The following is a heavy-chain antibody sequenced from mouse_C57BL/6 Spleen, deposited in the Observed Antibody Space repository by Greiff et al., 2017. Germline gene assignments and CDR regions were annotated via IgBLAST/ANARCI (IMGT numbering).Heavy chain of an antibody. CDR2: ISNGGGST. CDR1: GFTFSDYY. J-gene: IGHJ1*03. V-gene: IGHV5-12*01. CDR3: ARREGSSYWYFDV. Sequence: EVKLVESGGGLVQPGGSLKLSCAASGFTFSDYYMYWVRQTPEKRLEWVAYISNGGGSTYYPDTVKGRFTISRDTAKNTLYLQMSRLKSEDTAMYYCARREGSSYWYFDVWGTGTTVTVSS. D-gene: IGHD1-1*01.